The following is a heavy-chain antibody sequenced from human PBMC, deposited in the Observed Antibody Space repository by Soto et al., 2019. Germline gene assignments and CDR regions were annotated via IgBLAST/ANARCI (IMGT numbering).Heavy chain of an antibody. Sequence: LRRSCAASGFSLSDHGVNWVRQAPGKGLEWISSVNRGASSLYYAESVKGRFTMSRDDAKNSVYLQMNSLRDEDTAVYYCARQINWRDGGAWGQGTLVTVSS. CDR2: VNRGASSL. CDR3: ARQINWRDGGA. J-gene: IGHJ5*02. D-gene: IGHD3-16*01. V-gene: IGHV3-48*02. CDR1: GFSLSDHG.